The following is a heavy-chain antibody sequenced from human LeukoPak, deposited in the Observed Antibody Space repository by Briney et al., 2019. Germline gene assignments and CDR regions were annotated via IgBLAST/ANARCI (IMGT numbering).Heavy chain of an antibody. CDR3: ARVYDDYGTTYYMDV. J-gene: IGHJ6*03. CDR2: INPNSGGT. V-gene: IGHV1-2*02. CDR1: GYTFTGYY. Sequence: GASVKVSCKASGYTFTGYYMHWERQAPGQGLEWMGWINPNSGGTNYAQKFQGRVTMTRDTSISTAYMELSRLRSDDTAVYYCARVYDDYGTTYYMDVWGKGTTVTVSS. D-gene: IGHD4-17*01.